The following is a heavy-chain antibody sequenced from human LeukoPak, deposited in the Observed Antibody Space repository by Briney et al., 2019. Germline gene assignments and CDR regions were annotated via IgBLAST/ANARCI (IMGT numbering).Heavy chain of an antibody. Sequence: SETLSLTCTVSGGSISSSSYYWGWLRQPPGKGLEWIGSIYYSGSTYYNPSLKSRVTISVDTSKNQFSLKLSSVTAADTAVYYCARDGSGSYSETRGAFDIWGQGTMVTVSS. CDR2: IYYSGST. D-gene: IGHD1-26*01. J-gene: IGHJ3*02. V-gene: IGHV4-39*07. CDR1: GGSISSSSYY. CDR3: ARDGSGSYSETRGAFDI.